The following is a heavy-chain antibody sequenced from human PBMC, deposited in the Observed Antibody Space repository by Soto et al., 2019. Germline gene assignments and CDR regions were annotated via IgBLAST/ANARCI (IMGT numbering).Heavy chain of an antibody. CDR2: IYYSGRT. D-gene: IGHD6-13*01. CDR3: ARVFSDSSSFFDP. CDR1: GGSISSGGYY. V-gene: IGHV4-31*03. J-gene: IGHJ5*02. Sequence: SETLSLTCTVSGGSISSGGYYWSWIRQHPGKGLEWIGYIYYSGRTNYNPSLKSRVTISVDTSKDQFSLKLNSVTAADTAVYYCARVFSDSSSFFDPRGQGTLVTVSS.